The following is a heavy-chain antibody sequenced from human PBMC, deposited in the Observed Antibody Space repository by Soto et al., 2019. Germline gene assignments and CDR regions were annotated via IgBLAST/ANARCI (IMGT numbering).Heavy chain of an antibody. CDR3: ARWGTTGGLDV. D-gene: IGHD3-16*01. Sequence: QVQLVESGGGVVQPGTSLRLSCVGSGFTFRSYVIHWVRQAPGKGLEWVALTSYDGSNKYYDDSVKGRFTISRDNSRKTVDLQMDSLRLGDPALYYCARWGTTGGLDVWGQGTLVSVSS. CDR1: GFTFRSYV. J-gene: IGHJ4*02. V-gene: IGHV3-30*19. CDR2: TSYDGSNK.